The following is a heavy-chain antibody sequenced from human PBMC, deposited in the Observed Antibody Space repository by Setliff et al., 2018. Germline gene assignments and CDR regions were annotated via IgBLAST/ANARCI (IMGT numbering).Heavy chain of an antibody. CDR2: IRDKGNSYAT. CDR3: TRLEKSGYLGLDY. V-gene: IGHV3-73*01. Sequence: QPGGSLRLSCAASGFSFSGSAIHWVRQASGKGLEWVGRIRDKGNSYATAYAASVKGRFTISRDDSTNTAYLQMNGLKTEDTAVYYCTRLEKSGYLGLDYWGKGTLVTVSS. D-gene: IGHD3-22*01. J-gene: IGHJ4*02. CDR1: GFSFSGSA.